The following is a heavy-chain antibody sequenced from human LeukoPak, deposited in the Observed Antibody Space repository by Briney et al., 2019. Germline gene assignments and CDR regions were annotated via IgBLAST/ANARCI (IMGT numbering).Heavy chain of an antibody. CDR3: TTYYYVGYFDN. V-gene: IGHV3-15*01. Sequence: GGSLRLSCAASGFTFSNVWMTWVRQAPGKGPEWVGRIKTRTDGETRDYAAPVTGRFTISRDDSKNMLYLQMDGLKTEDTAVYFCTTYYYVGYFDNWGQGTLVTVSS. D-gene: IGHD3-10*02. CDR2: IKTRTDGETR. J-gene: IGHJ4*02. CDR1: GFTFSNVW.